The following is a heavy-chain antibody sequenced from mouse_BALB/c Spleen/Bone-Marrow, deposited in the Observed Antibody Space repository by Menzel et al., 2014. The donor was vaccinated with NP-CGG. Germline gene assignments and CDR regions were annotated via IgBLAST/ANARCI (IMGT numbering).Heavy chain of an antibody. CDR1: GFTFSSFG. CDR2: ISSGSSTI. Sequence: EVQGVESGGGLVQPGGSRKLSCAASGFTFSSFGMHWVRQAPERGLEWVAYISSGSSTIFYADTVKCRFTISRDNPKNTLILQMTSLRSEDTAMYYCTRGGNWEDFDYWGQGTTLTVSS. D-gene: IGHD4-1*01. J-gene: IGHJ2*01. V-gene: IGHV5-17*02. CDR3: TRGGNWEDFDY.